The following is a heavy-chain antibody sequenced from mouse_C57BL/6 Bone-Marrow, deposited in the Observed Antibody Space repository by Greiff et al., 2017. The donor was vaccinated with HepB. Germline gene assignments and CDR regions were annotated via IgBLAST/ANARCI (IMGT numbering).Heavy chain of an antibody. CDR3: TTFFLRRFAY. CDR1: GFNIKDDY. CDR2: IDPENGDT. J-gene: IGHJ3*01. V-gene: IGHV14-4*01. Sequence: EVQVVESGAELVRPGASVKLSCTASGFNIKDDYMHWVNQRPEQGLEWIGWIDPENGDTEYASKFQGKATITADTSSNTAYLQLSSLTSEDTAVYYCTTFFLRRFAYWGQGTLVTVSA.